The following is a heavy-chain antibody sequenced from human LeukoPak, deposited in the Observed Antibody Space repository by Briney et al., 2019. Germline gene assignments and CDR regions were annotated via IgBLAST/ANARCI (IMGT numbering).Heavy chain of an antibody. Sequence: GGSLRLSCAASGFTFTNYAMSWVRQAPGKGLEWISAISANGRSTYYADSVKGRFTISRDDSKNTLYLQMNSLRAEGTAVYYCARESGGDYAYWGQGTLVTVSS. CDR2: ISANGRST. J-gene: IGHJ4*02. CDR1: GFTFTNYA. V-gene: IGHV3-23*01. D-gene: IGHD4-17*01. CDR3: ARESGGDYAY.